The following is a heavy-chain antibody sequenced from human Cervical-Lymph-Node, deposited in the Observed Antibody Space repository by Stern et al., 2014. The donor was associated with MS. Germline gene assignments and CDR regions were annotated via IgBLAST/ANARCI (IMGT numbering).Heavy chain of an antibody. Sequence: VQLQESGPGLVKPSQTLSLTCTVSGGSISTVGYYWTWIRQHPGKGLEWIGYSYHRGSTYYNPSLKSRASISVDTSKNQFSLNVTSVTAADTALYYCARSDRLWGSFDYWGQGNLVTVSS. CDR3: ARSDRLWGSFDY. V-gene: IGHV4-31*03. J-gene: IGHJ4*02. CDR2: SYHRGST. D-gene: IGHD3-16*01. CDR1: GGSISTVGYY.